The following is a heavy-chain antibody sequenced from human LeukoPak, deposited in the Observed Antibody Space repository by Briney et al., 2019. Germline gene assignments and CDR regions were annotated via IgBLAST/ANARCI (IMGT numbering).Heavy chain of an antibody. CDR1: GGSISSGGYS. CDR3: ARQRTSPPVYSYYGMDV. CDR2: IYHSGST. V-gene: IGHV4-30-2*01. Sequence: SETLSLTCAVSGGSISSGGYSWSWIRQPPGKGLEWIGYIYHSGSTYYNPSLKSRVTISVDRSKNQFSLKLSSVTAADTAVYYCARQRTSPPVYSYYGMDVWGQGTTVTVSS. D-gene: IGHD2-2*01. J-gene: IGHJ6*02.